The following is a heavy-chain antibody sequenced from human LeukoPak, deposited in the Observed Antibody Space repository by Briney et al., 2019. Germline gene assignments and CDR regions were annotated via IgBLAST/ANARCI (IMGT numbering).Heavy chain of an antibody. CDR2: ISGSGGST. CDR1: GFTFSTYA. J-gene: IGHJ6*02. V-gene: IGHV3-23*01. Sequence: GGSLRLSCSASGFTFSTYAMTWVRQAPGKGLEWVSAISGSGGSTYYTDSVKGRFTISRGNSKNTLYLQMSSLKAEDTAVYYCAKALRPAHYTAMDVWGQGTTVTVSS. CDR3: AKALRPAHYTAMDV.